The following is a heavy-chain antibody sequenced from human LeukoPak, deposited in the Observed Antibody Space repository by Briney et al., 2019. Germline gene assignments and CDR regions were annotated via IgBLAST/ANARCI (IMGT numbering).Heavy chain of an antibody. Sequence: ASVKVSCKASGGTFSSYTISWVRQAPGQGLEWMGRIIPILGIANYAQKFQGRVTITADKSTSTAYMELSSLRSEDTAVYYCARGRYCGGDCYYTMDYWGQGTLVTVSS. CDR1: GGTFSSYT. CDR3: ARGRYCGGDCYYTMDY. V-gene: IGHV1-69*02. CDR2: IIPILGIA. D-gene: IGHD2-21*01. J-gene: IGHJ4*02.